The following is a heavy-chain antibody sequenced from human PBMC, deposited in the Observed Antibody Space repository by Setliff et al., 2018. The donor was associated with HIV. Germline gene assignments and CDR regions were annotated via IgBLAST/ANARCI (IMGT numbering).Heavy chain of an antibody. CDR3: ARDRYYRNYFES. CDR1: GYTFTGHD. D-gene: IGHD3-22*01. J-gene: IGHJ4*02. CDR2: INPSGDFT. V-gene: IGHV1-46*01. Sequence: GASVKVSCKASGYTFTGHDIHWVRQAPGQGLEWMGIINPSGDFTDYAQKFHDRVIMTRDTSTGTIFMELSSLTSEDTAIYYCARDRYYRNYFESWGQGTPVTVSS.